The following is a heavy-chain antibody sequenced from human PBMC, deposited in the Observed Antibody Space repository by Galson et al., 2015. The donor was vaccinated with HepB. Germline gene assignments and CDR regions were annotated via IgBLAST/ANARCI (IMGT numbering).Heavy chain of an antibody. CDR3: VKDLTYYYGSGISRAYGLDV. Sequence: SLRLSCAASGFTFDDYTMHWVRQVPGKRLEWVSLIGWDGITTYYADSVKGRFTISRDNSKHSLFLQMNSLRTQDTGLYYCVKDLTYYYGSGISRAYGLDVWGQGTTVTVAS. V-gene: IGHV3-43*01. CDR1: GFTFDDYT. CDR2: IGWDGITT. D-gene: IGHD3-10*01. J-gene: IGHJ6*02.